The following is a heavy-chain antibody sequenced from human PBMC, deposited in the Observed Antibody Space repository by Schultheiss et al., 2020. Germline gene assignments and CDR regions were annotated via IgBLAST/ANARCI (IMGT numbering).Heavy chain of an antibody. CDR1: GGSISSGGYY. D-gene: IGHD1-26*01. V-gene: IGHV4-61*02. CDR3: ARVATTLDY. CDR2: IFTSGST. Sequence: SETLSLTCTVSGGSISSGGYYWSWIRQPAGKGLEWIGRIFTSGSTDYNPSLKSRVTISVDTSKNQFSLKLSSVTAADTAVYYCARVATTLDYWGQGTLVTVSS. J-gene: IGHJ4*02.